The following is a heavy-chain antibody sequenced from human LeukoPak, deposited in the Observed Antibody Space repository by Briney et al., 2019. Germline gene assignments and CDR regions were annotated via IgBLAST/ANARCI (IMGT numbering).Heavy chain of an antibody. Sequence: PGGSLRLSCAASGFTFSSYAMSWVRQAPGKGLEWVSAISGDVRSTFYADSVRGRFTISRDNSKNTLSLQMNSLRADDTAVYYCAKRVDYSEKYYFDSWGRGTLVTVSS. V-gene: IGHV3-23*01. CDR2: ISGDVRST. CDR1: GFTFSSYA. CDR3: AKRVDYSEKYYFDS. J-gene: IGHJ4*02. D-gene: IGHD4-11*01.